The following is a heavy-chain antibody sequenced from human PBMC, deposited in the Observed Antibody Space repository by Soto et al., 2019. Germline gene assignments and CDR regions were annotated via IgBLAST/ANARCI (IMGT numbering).Heavy chain of an antibody. D-gene: IGHD1-20*01. J-gene: IGHJ4*02. CDR1: GFTFSSYR. V-gene: IGHV3-7*05. CDR3: ARDWGITTVPTFDY. CDR2: IKQDGSEK. Sequence: GSLRLSCAASGFTFSSYRMSWVRQAPGKGLEWVANIKQDGSEKYYVDSVKGRFTISRDNAKNSLYLQMNSLRAEDTAVYYCARDWGITTVPTFDYWGQGTLVTVPS.